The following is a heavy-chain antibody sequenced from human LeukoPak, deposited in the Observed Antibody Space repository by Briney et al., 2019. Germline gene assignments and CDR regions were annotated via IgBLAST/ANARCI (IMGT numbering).Heavy chain of an antibody. J-gene: IGHJ5*02. CDR3: ARNFDMKGFDP. D-gene: IGHD3-9*01. Sequence: SVKVSCKASGYTFTGYYMNWVRQAPGQGLEWMGWINSDSGFTKYAQKFQGRVTMTRDTSITTVYMDLTRLTSDDTAVYYCARNFDMKGFDPWGQGTLVTVSS. CDR1: GYTFTGYY. CDR2: INSDSGFT. V-gene: IGHV1-2*02.